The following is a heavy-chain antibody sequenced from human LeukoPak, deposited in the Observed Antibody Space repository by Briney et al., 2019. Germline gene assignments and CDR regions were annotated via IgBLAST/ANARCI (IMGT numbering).Heavy chain of an antibody. CDR3: ARLYYYDSSGYYDPFDY. CDR2: INPNWGGT. CDR1: GYTFTGYY. V-gene: IGHV1-2*02. J-gene: IGHJ4*02. Sequence: PGASVNVPCKASGYTFTGYYMHWVRQPPGQGLEGMGWINPNWGGTNYAQKFQGRVHMTRDTSISTAYMELSRLRSDDTAVYYCARLYYYDSSGYYDPFDYWGQGTLVTVSP. D-gene: IGHD3-22*01.